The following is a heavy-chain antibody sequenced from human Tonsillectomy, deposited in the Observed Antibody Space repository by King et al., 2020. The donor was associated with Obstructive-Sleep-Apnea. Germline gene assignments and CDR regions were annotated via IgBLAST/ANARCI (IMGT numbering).Heavy chain of an antibody. Sequence: DVQLVESGGNLEQPGGSLRLSWAASGFTFSSYAMSWGRQAPGKGLEWCSVISGSGGSTYYADSVKGRFTISRDNSKNPLYLQMNSLRAEDTAVYYCAKDRTLYGSGSYSYFDFWGQGTLVTVSS. D-gene: IGHD3-10*01. V-gene: IGHV3-23*04. CDR1: GFTFSSYA. J-gene: IGHJ4*02. CDR2: ISGSGGST. CDR3: AKDRTLYGSGSYSYFDF.